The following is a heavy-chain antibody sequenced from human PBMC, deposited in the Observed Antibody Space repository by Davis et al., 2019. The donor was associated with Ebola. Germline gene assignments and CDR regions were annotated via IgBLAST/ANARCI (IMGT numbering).Heavy chain of an antibody. CDR2: INSDGGIA. V-gene: IGHV3-74*01. CDR3: ARGKEWRDDVNNWFDP. CDR1: GFTFSYDW. J-gene: IGHJ5*02. D-gene: IGHD3-16*01. Sequence: PGGSLRLSCAASGFTFSYDWLHWVRQAPGKGLVWVARINSDGGIASYADSVKGRFTITRDNAKNALYLQMNSLRAEDTAVYYCARGKEWRDDVNNWFDPWGQGTLVTVSS.